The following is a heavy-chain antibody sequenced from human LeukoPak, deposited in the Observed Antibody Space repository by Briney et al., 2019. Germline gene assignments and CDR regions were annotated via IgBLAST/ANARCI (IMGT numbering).Heavy chain of an antibody. CDR2: INPSGGST. CDR1: GYTFTSYY. Sequence: GASVKVSCKASGYTFTSYYMHWVRQAPGQGLEWMGIINPSGGSTSYAQKFQGRVTMTRDMSTSTVYMELSSLRSEDTAVYYCARDRVVVGAAAGSQNWFDPWGQGTLVTVSS. J-gene: IGHJ5*02. V-gene: IGHV1-46*01. CDR3: ARDRVVVGAAAGSQNWFDP. D-gene: IGHD6-13*01.